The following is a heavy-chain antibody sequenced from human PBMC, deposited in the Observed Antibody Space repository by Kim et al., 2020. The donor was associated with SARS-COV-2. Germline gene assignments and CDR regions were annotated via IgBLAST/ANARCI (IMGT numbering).Heavy chain of an antibody. D-gene: IGHD1-26*01. J-gene: IGHJ6*03. CDR3: ARGSPGIVGVRDYYYMDV. V-gene: IGHV4-34*01. Sequence: SETLSLTCAVYGGSFSGYYWSWIRQPPGKGLEWIGEINHSGSTNYNPSLKSRVTISVDTSKNQFSLKLSSVTAADTAVYYCARGSPGIVGVRDYYYMDVWGKGTTVTVSS. CDR1: GGSFSGYY. CDR2: INHSGST.